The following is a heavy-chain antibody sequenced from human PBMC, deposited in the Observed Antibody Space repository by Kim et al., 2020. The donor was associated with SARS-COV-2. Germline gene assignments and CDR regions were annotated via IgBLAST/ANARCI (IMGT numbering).Heavy chain of an antibody. CDR3: AEHGKGEVIFGGFTFDY. CDR2: IYYSWST. V-gene: IGHV4-59*08. CDR1: GGSISSYY. J-gene: IGHJ4*02. Sequence: SETLSLTCTAPGGSISSYYWSWIRHPPGKGLVGIGYIYYSWSTHYNPSLKSRVTISVDTSKNQFSLKLSSVTAAATAVYYCAEHGKGEVIFGGFTFDYWGQGTLVTVS. D-gene: IGHD3-3*01.